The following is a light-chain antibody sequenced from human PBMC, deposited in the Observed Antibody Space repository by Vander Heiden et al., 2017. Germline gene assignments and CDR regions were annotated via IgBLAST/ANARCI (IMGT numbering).Light chain of an antibody. J-gene: IGLJ1*01. CDR2: DVT. CDR3: SSYTTTSTRL. V-gene: IGLV2-14*01. CDR1: SSDTGTYGF. Sequence: QSALTQPASVSGSPGQSITITCTGASSDTGTYGFVAWYQQHPGKAPKLLVYDVTRRPPGVSDRFSGSKSGNTASLGISGLQAEDEADYYCSSYTTTSTRLFGTGTKVTVL.